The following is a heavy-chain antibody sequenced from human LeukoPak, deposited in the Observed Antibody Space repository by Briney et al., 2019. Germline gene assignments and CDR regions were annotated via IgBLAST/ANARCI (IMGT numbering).Heavy chain of an antibody. D-gene: IGHD3-3*01. V-gene: IGHV4-4*02. CDR1: GGSISSSNW. CDR3: ARQSDDFWSGYFDY. Sequence: PSGTLSLTCAVSGGSISSSNWWSWVRQPPGKGLEWIGEIYHSGSTNYNPSLKSRVTISVDKSKNQFSLKLSSVTAADTAVYYCARQSDDFWSGYFDYWGQGTLVTVSS. J-gene: IGHJ4*02. CDR2: IYHSGST.